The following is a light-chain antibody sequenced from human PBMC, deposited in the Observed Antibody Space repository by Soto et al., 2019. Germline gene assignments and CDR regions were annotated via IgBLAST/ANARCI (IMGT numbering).Light chain of an antibody. CDR1: SSDVGGYDY. V-gene: IGLV2-14*03. CDR3: SSYTTSSTLV. Sequence: QSVLPQPASVSGSPGQSITVSCTGTSSDVGGYDYVSWYQHHPGKAPKLMIYDVSYRPSGVSNLFSGSKSGNTASLTISGLQAEDEADYYCSSYTTSSTLVFGTGTKLTVL. CDR2: DVS. J-gene: IGLJ1*01.